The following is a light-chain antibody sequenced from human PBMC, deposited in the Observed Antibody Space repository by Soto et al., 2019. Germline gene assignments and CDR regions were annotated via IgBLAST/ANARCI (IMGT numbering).Light chain of an antibody. Sequence: NFMLTQPHSVSETPGKPVTISCTRSSGSIANNYMQWYQQRPGSAPTTVIFENNQRPSAVPDRFSGSTDGSSNSASLTISGLQTEDEAYYYCQSYESSFVVFGGGTKLTVL. CDR1: SGSIANNY. V-gene: IGLV6-57*04. J-gene: IGLJ2*01. CDR2: ENN. CDR3: QSYESSFVV.